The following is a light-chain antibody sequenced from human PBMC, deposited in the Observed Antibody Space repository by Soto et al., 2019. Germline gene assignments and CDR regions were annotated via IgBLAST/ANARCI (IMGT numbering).Light chain of an antibody. CDR1: QSVSSY. CDR3: KRRRNWAIT. V-gene: IGKV3-11*01. Sequence: EIVLTQSPATLSLSPGERATLSCRASQSVSSYLAWYQQKPGQAPRLLIYDASNRATGIPARFSGSGSGTDFTLTFSSLEPEDFAVYYCKRRRNWAITFGKGTRLEIK. J-gene: IGKJ5*01. CDR2: DAS.